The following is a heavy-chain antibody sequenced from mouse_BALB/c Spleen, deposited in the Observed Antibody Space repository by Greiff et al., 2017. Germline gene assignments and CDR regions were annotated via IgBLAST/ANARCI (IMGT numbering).Heavy chain of an antibody. CDR3: ARSIYYGPPWFAY. J-gene: IGHJ3*01. CDR2: IDPANGNT. CDR1: GFNIKDTY. D-gene: IGHD2-1*01. V-gene: IGHV14-3*02. Sequence: EVQRVESGAELVKPGASVKLSCTASGFNIKDTYMHWVKQRPEQGLEWIGRIDPANGNTKYDPKFQGKATITADTSSNTAYLQLSSLTSEDTAVYYCARSIYYGPPWFAYWGQGTLVTVSA.